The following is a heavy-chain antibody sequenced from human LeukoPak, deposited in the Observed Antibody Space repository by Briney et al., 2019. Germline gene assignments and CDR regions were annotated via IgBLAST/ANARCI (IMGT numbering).Heavy chain of an antibody. CDR2: ISSSSSTI. D-gene: IGHD1-26*01. V-gene: IGHV3-48*01. J-gene: IGHJ4*02. CDR1: GFTVSSYS. Sequence: GGSLRLSCAASGFTVSSYSMNWVRQAPGKGLEWVSYISSSSSTIYYADSVKGRFTISRDNAKNSLYLQMNSLRAEDTAVYYCARDRYIVGATFDYWGQGTLVTVSS. CDR3: ARDRYIVGATFDY.